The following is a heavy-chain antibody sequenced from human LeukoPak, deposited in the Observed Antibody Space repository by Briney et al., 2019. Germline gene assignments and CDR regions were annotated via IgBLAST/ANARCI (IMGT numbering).Heavy chain of an antibody. CDR1: GYTFTGYY. V-gene: IGHV1-2*06. Sequence: ASVKVCCKASGYTFTGYYMHWVRQAPGQGLEWMGRINPNSGGTNYAQKFQGRVTMTRDTSISTAYMELSRLRSDDTAVYYCARANDFWSGYSIDYWGQGTLVTVSS. J-gene: IGHJ4*02. CDR2: INPNSGGT. CDR3: ARANDFWSGYSIDY. D-gene: IGHD3-3*01.